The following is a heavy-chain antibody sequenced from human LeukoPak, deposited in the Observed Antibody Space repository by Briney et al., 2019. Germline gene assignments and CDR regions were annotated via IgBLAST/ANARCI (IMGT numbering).Heavy chain of an antibody. CDR2: ISYDGSNK. CDR1: GFAFSSYG. CDR3: AKAGIAAAVSYFDY. Sequence: GGSLRLSCAASGFAFSSYGMHWVRQAPGKGLEWVAVISYDGSNKYYADSVKGRFTISRDNSKNTLYLQMNSLRAEDTAVYYCAKAGIAAAVSYFDYWGQGTLVTVSS. V-gene: IGHV3-30*18. D-gene: IGHD6-13*01. J-gene: IGHJ4*02.